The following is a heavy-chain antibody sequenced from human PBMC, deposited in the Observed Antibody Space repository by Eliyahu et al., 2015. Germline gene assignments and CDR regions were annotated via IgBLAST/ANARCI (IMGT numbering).Heavy chain of an antibody. CDR3: AREIYSVYSHDAFDV. D-gene: IGHD5/OR15-5a*01. Sequence: EVELVESGGGRVEPGGSLRLSCTXXGFTLXRHTMNWVRQGPGKGLEWVSSXSADSRSRDXXDSVKGRFTVSRDNAKNSLYLQMNSLRADDTAVYYCAREIYSVYSHDAFDVWGQGTMVTVSS. CDR2: XSADSRSR. J-gene: IGHJ3*01. CDR1: GFTLXRHT. V-gene: IGHV3-21*02.